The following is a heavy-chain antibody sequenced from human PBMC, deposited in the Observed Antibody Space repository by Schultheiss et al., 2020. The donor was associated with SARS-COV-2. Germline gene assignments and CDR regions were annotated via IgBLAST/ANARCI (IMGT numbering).Heavy chain of an antibody. Sequence: SVKVSCKASGGTFSSYTISWVRQAPGQGLEWMGRIIPILGITNYAQNFQGRVTITADKSTSTAYMELSSLRFEDTAVYYCARDLGCSSSTCHDYWGQGSLVTVSS. CDR1: GGTFSSYT. J-gene: IGHJ4*02. V-gene: IGHV1-69*04. D-gene: IGHD2-2*01. CDR2: IIPILGIT. CDR3: ARDLGCSSSTCHDY.